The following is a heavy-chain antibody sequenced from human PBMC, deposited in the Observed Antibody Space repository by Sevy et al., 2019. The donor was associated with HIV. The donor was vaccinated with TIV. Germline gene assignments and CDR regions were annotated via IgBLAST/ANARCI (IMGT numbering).Heavy chain of an antibody. CDR1: GDSITTNDYF. J-gene: IGHJ3*02. CDR3: ARAVGFTRGAFDI. V-gene: IGHV4-30-4*01. D-gene: IGHD3-10*01. CDR2: LYYSGST. Sequence: SETLSLTCTISGDSITTNDYFWTWIRQSPGKGLEWIGYLYYSGSTAYYPSLKSRVSISTDTTKSHFSLNLNSVTGADTAIYYCARAVGFTRGAFDIWGQGITVTVSS.